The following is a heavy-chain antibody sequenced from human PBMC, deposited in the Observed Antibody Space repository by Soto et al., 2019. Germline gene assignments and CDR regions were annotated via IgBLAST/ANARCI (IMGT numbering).Heavy chain of an antibody. CDR2: IYYSGST. D-gene: IGHD5-12*01. V-gene: IGHV4-61*01. CDR3: ARDGYTFFDY. J-gene: IGHJ4*02. Sequence: SETLSLTCTVSGGSVSSGSYYWSWIRQPPGKGLEWIGYIYYSGSTNYNPSLKSRVTISVDTSKNQFSLKLSSVTAADTAVYYCARDGYTFFDYWGQGTLVTVSS. CDR1: GGSVSSGSYY.